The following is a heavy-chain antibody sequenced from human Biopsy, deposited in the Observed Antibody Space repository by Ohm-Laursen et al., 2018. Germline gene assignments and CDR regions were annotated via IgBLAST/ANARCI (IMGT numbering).Heavy chain of an antibody. CDR2: IYDRGSTA. J-gene: IGHJ4*02. D-gene: IGHD1-26*01. CDR3: ARVGAGAPSIDYFDY. CDR1: GDSVSSGSFY. V-gene: IGHV4-61*01. Sequence: GTLSLTCTVSGDSVSSGSFYWTWIRQPPGQGLEYIGYIYDRGSTADYNPSLRSRVTISVDRSKNQFSLELSSVTAADTAVYYCARVGAGAPSIDYFDYWGQGALVTVSS.